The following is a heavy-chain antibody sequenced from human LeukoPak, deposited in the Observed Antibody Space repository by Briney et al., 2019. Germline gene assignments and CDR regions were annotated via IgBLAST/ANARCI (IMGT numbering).Heavy chain of an antibody. CDR2: INNDGSGT. CDR3: ARDGSAFGEFYFDY. Sequence: PGGSLRLSCAASGFTFSSYWMHWVRQAPGKGPVWVSRINNDGSGTTYADSVKGRFTISRDDAKNTLYLQMNSLRAEDTAVYYCARDGSAFGEFYFDYWGQGTLVTVSS. D-gene: IGHD3-10*01. J-gene: IGHJ4*02. V-gene: IGHV3-74*01. CDR1: GFTFSSYW.